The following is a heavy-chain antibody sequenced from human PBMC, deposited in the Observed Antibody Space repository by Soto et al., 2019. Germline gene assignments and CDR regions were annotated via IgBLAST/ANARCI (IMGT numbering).Heavy chain of an antibody. D-gene: IGHD6-19*01. CDR1: GGSISGHY. CDR3: ARVGSSGWSPDY. V-gene: IGHV4-59*11. CDR2: IFYTGST. Sequence: LSLTCSVSGGSISGHYWIWIRQSPGKGLEWIGYIFYTGSTNYNPSLKSRVTLSVDTSKNQFSLRLSSVTAADTAVYYCARVGSSGWSPDYWGQGALVTVSS. J-gene: IGHJ4*02.